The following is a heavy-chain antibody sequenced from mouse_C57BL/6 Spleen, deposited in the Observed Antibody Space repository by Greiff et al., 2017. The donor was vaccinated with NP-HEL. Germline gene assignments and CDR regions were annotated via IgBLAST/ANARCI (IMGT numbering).Heavy chain of an antibody. V-gene: IGHV1-85*01. D-gene: IGHD2-1*01. CDR3: AIYGNPVMDY. CDR1: GYTFTSYD. J-gene: IGHJ4*01. CDR2: IYPRDGST. Sequence: QVHVKQSGPELVKPGASVKLSCKASGYTFTSYDINWVKQRPGQGLEWIGWIYPRDGSTKYNEKFKGKATLTVDTSSSTAYMELHSLTSEDSAVYFCAIYGNPVMDYWGQGTSVTVSS.